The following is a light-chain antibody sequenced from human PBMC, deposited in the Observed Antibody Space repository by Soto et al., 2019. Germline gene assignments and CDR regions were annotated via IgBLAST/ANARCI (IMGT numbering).Light chain of an antibody. CDR2: AAS. Sequence: DIQVTQSPPSLSASVGDRVTITCRASQSIGYYLNWDQQIPGQAPKLLIYAASSLQSGVPSGFSGSGSGTHFTLPISSLQPEDFASYYCQQSYSTPPAFGLGTKVGIK. V-gene: IGKV1-39*01. J-gene: IGKJ1*01. CDR3: QQSYSTPPA. CDR1: QSIGYY.